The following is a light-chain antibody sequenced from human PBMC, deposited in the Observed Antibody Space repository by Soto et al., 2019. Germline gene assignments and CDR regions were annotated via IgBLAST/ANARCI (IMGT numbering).Light chain of an antibody. CDR1: QSISSW. Sequence: DIQMTQSPSSLSASVGDRVTITCRASQSISSWLAWYQHQPGKAPKSLIYAASSLQSGVPSRFSGSGSGTELIPTISSLQPEEFVTSYCHQYNTYHLTFGPGTTVNIK. CDR3: HQYNTYHLT. V-gene: IGKV1D-16*01. J-gene: IGKJ3*01. CDR2: AAS.